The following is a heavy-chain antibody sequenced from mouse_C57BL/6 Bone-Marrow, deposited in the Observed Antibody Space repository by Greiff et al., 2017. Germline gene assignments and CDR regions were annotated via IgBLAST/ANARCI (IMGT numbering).Heavy chain of an antibody. V-gene: IGHV1-15*01. Sequence: QVQLQQSGAELVRPGASVTLSCKASGYTFTDYEMHWVKQTPVHGLEWIGAIDPETGGTAYNQKFKGKAILTADKSSSTAYMELRSLTSEDSAVYYCTRYRDSNYWYVDVWGTGTTVTVSS. J-gene: IGHJ1*03. CDR2: IDPETGGT. CDR1: GYTFTDYE. CDR3: TRYRDSNYWYVDV. D-gene: IGHD2-5*01.